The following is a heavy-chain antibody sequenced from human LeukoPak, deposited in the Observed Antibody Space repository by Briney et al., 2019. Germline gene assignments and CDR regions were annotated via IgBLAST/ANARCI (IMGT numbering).Heavy chain of an antibody. J-gene: IGHJ4*02. CDR2: IYTSGST. CDR3: ARDKLIAARPFFSFDY. Sequence: SETLSLTCTVSGGPISSYYWSWIRQPAGKGLEWIGRIYTSGSTNYNPSLKSRVTMSVDTSKNQFSLKLSSVTATDTAVYYCARDKLIAARPFFSFDYWGQGTLVTVSS. CDR1: GGPISSYY. D-gene: IGHD6-6*01. V-gene: IGHV4-4*07.